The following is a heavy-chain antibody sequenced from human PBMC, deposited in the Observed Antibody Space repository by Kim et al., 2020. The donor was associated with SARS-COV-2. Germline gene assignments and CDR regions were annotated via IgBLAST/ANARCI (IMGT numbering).Heavy chain of an antibody. Sequence: TRYAEKFQGRVTMTRDTSISTAYMELSSVGADDTAVYYCARDRGTYSDYWGQGTVVTVSS. D-gene: IGHD2-21*01. CDR3: ARDRGTYSDY. V-gene: IGHV1-2*02. J-gene: IGHJ4*02. CDR2: T.